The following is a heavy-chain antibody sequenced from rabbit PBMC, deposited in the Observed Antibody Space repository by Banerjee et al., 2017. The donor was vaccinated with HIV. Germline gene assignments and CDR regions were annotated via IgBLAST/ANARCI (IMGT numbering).Heavy chain of an antibody. J-gene: IGHJ4*01. CDR3: ARRYGSSSGAYGDSL. D-gene: IGHD1-1*01. CDR2: IDAGSSGDT. Sequence: QEQLVESGGGLVQPEGSLTLTCTASGFSFSSNYWMCWVRQAPGKGPEWIGCIDAGSSGDTDYASWAKGRFTISKTSSTTVTLQMTSLTAADTATYFCARRYGSSSGAYGDSLRGPGTLVTDS. CDR1: GFSFSSNYW. V-gene: IGHV1S45*01.